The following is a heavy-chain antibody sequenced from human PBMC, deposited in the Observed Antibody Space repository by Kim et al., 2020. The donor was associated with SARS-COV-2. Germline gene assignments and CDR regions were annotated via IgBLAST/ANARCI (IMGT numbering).Heavy chain of an antibody. J-gene: IGHJ4*02. CDR3: AKDAVRETFAAYSDY. Sequence: GGSLRLSCAASGFTVSGNYLTWVRQAPGKGLEWVSVIYSGGVTFYADSVKGRFTISRDNSKNTLYLQMNSLRVDDTAVYYCAKDAVRETFAAYSDYWGQGTLVTVSS. CDR2: IYSGGVT. CDR1: GFTVSGNY. V-gene: IGHV3-66*01. D-gene: IGHD1-26*01.